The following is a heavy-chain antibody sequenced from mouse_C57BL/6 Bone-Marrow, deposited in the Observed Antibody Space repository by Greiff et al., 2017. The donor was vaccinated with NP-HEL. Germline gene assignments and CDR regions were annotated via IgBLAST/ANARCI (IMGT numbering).Heavy chain of an antibody. V-gene: IGHV1-55*01. Sequence: VQLQQPGAELVKPGASVKMSCKASGYTFTSYWITWVKQRPGQGLEWIGDIYPGSGSTNYNEKFKSKATLTVDTSSSTAYMQLSSLTSEDSAVYYCASSGINLYYFDYWGQGTTLTVSS. J-gene: IGHJ2*01. CDR3: ASSGINLYYFDY. D-gene: IGHD1-1*01. CDR2: IYPGSGST. CDR1: GYTFTSYW.